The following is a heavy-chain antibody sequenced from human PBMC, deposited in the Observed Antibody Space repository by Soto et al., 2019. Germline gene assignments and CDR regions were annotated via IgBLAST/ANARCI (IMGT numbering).Heavy chain of an antibody. J-gene: IGHJ4*02. D-gene: IGHD3-3*01. CDR1: GFTFSRHT. Sequence: QVQLVESGGGVVQPGRSLRLSCAASGFTFSRHTMHWVRQAPGKGLEWVAAISDDGSNTDYADSVKGRFTISIDNSKNTLYLQMNSLISEDTAVHHCAREVYYDFWSVFNTHPYYFDDWGQGTLVTVSS. V-gene: IGHV3-30-3*01. CDR2: ISDDGSNT. CDR3: AREVYYDFWSVFNTHPYYFDD.